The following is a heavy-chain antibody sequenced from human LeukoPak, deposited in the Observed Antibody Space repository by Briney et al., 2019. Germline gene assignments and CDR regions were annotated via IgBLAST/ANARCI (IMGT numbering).Heavy chain of an antibody. CDR2: IYGNSDT. V-gene: IGHV4-61*02. CDR3: ARAVGSGSFQTYYYYMDV. Sequence: SETLSLTCTVYGVYITNGLYCWNWLQQPAGKGLDWIGRIYGNSDTNSHPTLKSRVTISQDKTRNQFSLKLSSVTAADTAVYYCARAVGSGSFQTYYYYMDVWGKGTTVTISS. D-gene: IGHD3-10*01. CDR1: GVYITNGLYC. J-gene: IGHJ6*03.